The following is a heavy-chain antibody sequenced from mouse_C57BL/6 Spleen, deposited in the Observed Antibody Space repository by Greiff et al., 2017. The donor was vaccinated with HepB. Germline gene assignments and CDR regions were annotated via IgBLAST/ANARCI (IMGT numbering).Heavy chain of an antibody. Sequence: QVQLKQSGAELVRPGASVTLSCKASGYTFTDYEMHWVKQTPVHGLEWIGAIDPETGGTAYNQKFKGKAILTADKSSSTAYMELRSLTSADSAVYYCTRDYGSSLFDYWGQGTTLTVSS. D-gene: IGHD1-1*01. CDR1: GYTFTDYE. V-gene: IGHV1-15*01. CDR2: IDPETGGT. J-gene: IGHJ2*01. CDR3: TRDYGSSLFDY.